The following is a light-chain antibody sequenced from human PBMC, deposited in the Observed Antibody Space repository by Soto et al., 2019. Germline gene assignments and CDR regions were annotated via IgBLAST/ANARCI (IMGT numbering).Light chain of an antibody. V-gene: IGKV1-5*01. CDR3: QQYHRSSIT. CDR1: QSLNNY. J-gene: IGKJ5*01. Sequence: DIQMTQPPSTLSASVGDRVTITRRASQSLNNYLAWYQQKPGKAPKLLIYDASTLERGVPSRFSGTGSGTEFTLTISSLQPDDFATYYCQQYHRSSITFGQGTRLEIK. CDR2: DAS.